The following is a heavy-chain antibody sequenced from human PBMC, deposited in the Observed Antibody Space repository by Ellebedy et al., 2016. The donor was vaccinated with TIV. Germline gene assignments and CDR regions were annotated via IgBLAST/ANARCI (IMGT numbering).Heavy chain of an antibody. CDR3: ARAPLEGAALTIYGGFFAMDV. V-gene: IGHV1-69*13. Sequence: AASVKVSCKASGGTFRSLAISWVRQAPGEGLEWMGGSIPIFGTPNYAQKFQGRVTISADELETTSYMNLRSLRSDDTAVYYCARAPLEGAALTIYGGFFAMDVWGQGTAVTVSS. CDR1: GGTFRSLA. D-gene: IGHD3-3*01. CDR2: SIPIFGTP. J-gene: IGHJ6*02.